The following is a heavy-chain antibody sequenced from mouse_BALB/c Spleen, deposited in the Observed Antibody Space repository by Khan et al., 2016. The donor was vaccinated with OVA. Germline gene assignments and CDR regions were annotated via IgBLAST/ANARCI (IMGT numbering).Heavy chain of an antibody. V-gene: IGHV9-3-1*01. Sequence: QIQLVQSGPELKKPGETVKISCKASGYTFTNYGMDWVKQAPGKGLKWMGWINTYTGEPTYPDDFTGRFAFSLETSASTVYLQINNLKDEETATXVCARREYYRSFCYWGQGTFVTVSA. CDR3: ARREYYRSFCY. D-gene: IGHD2-14*01. CDR1: GYTFTNYG. CDR2: INTYTGEP. J-gene: IGHJ3*01.